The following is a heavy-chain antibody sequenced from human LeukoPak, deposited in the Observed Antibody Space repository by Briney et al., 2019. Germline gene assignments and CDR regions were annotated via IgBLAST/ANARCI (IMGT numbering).Heavy chain of an antibody. D-gene: IGHD3-22*01. J-gene: IGHJ4*02. CDR2: IRYDGSNK. Sequence: PGGSLRLSCAASGFTFSSYGMHWVRQAPGKGLEWVAFIRYDGSNKYYADSVKGRFTISRDNSKNTLYLQMNSLRAEDTAVYYCAKGHYDSSGYLDYWGQGTLVTVSS. CDR3: AKGHYDSSGYLDY. CDR1: GFTFSSYG. V-gene: IGHV3-30*02.